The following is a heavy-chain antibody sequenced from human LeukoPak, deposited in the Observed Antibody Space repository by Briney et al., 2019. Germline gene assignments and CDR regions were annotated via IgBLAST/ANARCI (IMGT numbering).Heavy chain of an antibody. J-gene: IGHJ4*02. Sequence: GASVKVSCKAPGYTFTGHYMHWVRQAAGQGLEWMGRINPNSGGTNYAQKFQGRVTMTRDTSISTAYMELSRLRSDDTAVYYCARGATAGTGDLGYWGQGTLVTVSS. V-gene: IGHV1-2*06. D-gene: IGHD7-27*01. CDR2: INPNSGGT. CDR1: GYTFTGHY. CDR3: ARGATAGTGDLGY.